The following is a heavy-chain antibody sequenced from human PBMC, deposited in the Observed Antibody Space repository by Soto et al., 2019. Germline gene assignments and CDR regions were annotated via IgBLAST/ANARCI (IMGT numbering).Heavy chain of an antibody. Sequence: SVKVSCKASGGTFSSYSISWVRQAPGQGLECMGWIIPIFGTANYAQKFQGRVTITADESTSTAYMELSSLRSEDTAVYYCARGRYSGYSWLYFDYWGQGTLVTVSS. D-gene: IGHD5-12*01. V-gene: IGHV1-69*13. CDR2: IIPIFGTA. CDR1: GGTFSSYS. CDR3: ARGRYSGYSWLYFDY. J-gene: IGHJ4*02.